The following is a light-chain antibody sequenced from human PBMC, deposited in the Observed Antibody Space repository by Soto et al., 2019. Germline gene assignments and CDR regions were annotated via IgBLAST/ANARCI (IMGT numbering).Light chain of an antibody. J-gene: IGKJ1*01. Sequence: EIALTQSPATLSLSPLERATLSCRASQSVSSFLVWYQQKPGQAPRLLIYDASTRATGIPARFSGSGSGTEFTLTISSLQSEDFAVYYCQQYNNWLKTFGQGTKVDIK. V-gene: IGKV3-15*01. CDR2: DAS. CDR1: QSVSSF. CDR3: QQYNNWLKT.